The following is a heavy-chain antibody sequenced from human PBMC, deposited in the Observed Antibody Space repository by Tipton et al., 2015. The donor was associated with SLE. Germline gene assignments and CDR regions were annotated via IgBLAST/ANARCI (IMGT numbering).Heavy chain of an antibody. CDR3: ARPLQQHLVPGFDP. CDR1: GFTFSNYW. J-gene: IGHJ5*02. D-gene: IGHD6-13*01. V-gene: IGHV3-74*01. Sequence: SLRLSCAASGFTFSNYWMHWVRQTPGKGLVWVSRVNSDGSSTNYADSVKGRFTISRDNAKNTLYLQMNNLRAEDTAVYYCARPLQQHLVPGFDPWGQGTLVTVSS. CDR2: VNSDGSST.